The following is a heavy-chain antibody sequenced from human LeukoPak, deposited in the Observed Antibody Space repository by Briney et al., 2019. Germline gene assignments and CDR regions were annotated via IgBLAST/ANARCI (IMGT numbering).Heavy chain of an antibody. Sequence: SETLSLTCTVSGGSISSYYWSWIRQPPGKGLEWIGYIYYSGSTNYNPSLKSRVTISVDTSKNQFSLKLSSVTAADTAVYYCARHGGTRGDAFDIWGQGTMVTISS. D-gene: IGHD3-3*01. J-gene: IGHJ3*02. CDR2: IYYSGST. CDR3: ARHGGTRGDAFDI. CDR1: GGSISSYY. V-gene: IGHV4-59*08.